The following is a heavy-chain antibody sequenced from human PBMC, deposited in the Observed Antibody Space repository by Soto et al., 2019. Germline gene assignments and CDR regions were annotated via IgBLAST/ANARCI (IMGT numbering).Heavy chain of an antibody. J-gene: IGHJ5*02. CDR1: GFTFSSYA. Sequence: GGSLRLSCAASGFTFSSYAMSWVRQAPGKGLEWVSAISGRGGSTYYADSVKGRFTISRDNSKNTLYLQMNSLRADDTAVYYCARQDHSGSGWFDTWGQGTLVTVSS. V-gene: IGHV3-23*01. CDR3: ARQDHSGSGWFDT. CDR2: ISGRGGST. D-gene: IGHD3-22*01.